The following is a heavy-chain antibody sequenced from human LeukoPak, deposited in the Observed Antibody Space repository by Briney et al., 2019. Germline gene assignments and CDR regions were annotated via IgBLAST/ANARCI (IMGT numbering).Heavy chain of an antibody. CDR3: ARGITVTRPFDY. J-gene: IGHJ4*02. V-gene: IGHV4-4*07. CDR1: NGSISIYY. D-gene: IGHD4-17*01. CDR2: ISASGST. Sequence: SETLSLTCTVSNGSISIYYWSWVRQPAGKGLEWIGRISASGSTNYNPSLKSRVTMSLDTSKNQFSLKLSSVTAAGTAVYYCARGITVTRPFDYWGPGTLVTVSS.